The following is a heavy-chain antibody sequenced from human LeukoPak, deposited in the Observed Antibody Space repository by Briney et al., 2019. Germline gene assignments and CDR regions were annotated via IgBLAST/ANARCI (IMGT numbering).Heavy chain of an antibody. J-gene: IGHJ4*02. V-gene: IGHV1-46*01. CDR2: INPSGGST. CDR1: GYTFTSHY. CDR3: ARAYIVGASTDFDY. Sequence: ASVKVSCKASGYTFTSHYMHWVRQAPEQGLEWMGIINPSGGSTSYAQKFQGRVTMTRDMSTRTDYMELSSLRYEDTAVYYCARAYIVGASTDFDYWGQGTLVTVSS. D-gene: IGHD1-26*01.